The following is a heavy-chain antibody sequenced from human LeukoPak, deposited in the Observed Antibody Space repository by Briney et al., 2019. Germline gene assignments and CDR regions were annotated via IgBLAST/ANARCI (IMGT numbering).Heavy chain of an antibody. Sequence: AGGSLRLSCAASGFTFSSYAMHWVRQAPGKGLEWVAVISYDGSNKYYADSVKGRFTISRDNSKNTLYLQMNSLRDEDTAVYYCARVLDLDYWGQGTLVTVSS. V-gene: IGHV3-30-3*01. CDR1: GFTFSSYA. CDR3: ARVLDLDY. J-gene: IGHJ4*02. CDR2: ISYDGSNK. D-gene: IGHD2-2*03.